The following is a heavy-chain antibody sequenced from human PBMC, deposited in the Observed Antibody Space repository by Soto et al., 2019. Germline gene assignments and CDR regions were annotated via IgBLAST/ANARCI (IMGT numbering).Heavy chain of an antibody. CDR1: GGSITNYY. D-gene: IGHD5-12*01. V-gene: IGHV4-59*01. Sequence: PSETLSLTCTISGGSITNYYWSWIRQPPGKGLEWIGYVYYSGSTKYNPSLESRVTISADTSKNQFSLRVTSVTAADTAVYYCAKSRSSEADGYTIDFWGQGILVTVSS. CDR3: AKSRSSEADGYTIDF. J-gene: IGHJ4*02. CDR2: VYYSGST.